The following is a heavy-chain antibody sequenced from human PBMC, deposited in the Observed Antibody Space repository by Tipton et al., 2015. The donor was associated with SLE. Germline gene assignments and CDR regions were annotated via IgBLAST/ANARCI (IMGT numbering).Heavy chain of an antibody. D-gene: IGHD2-21*01. J-gene: IGHJ6*02. V-gene: IGHV4-39*07. Sequence: TLSLTCTVSGGSISSSSYYWGWIRQPPGKGLEWIGSIYYSGSTYYNPSLKSRVTISVDTSKNQFSLKLSSVTAADTAVYYCARGPHGKPPYHYYGMGVWGQGTTVTVSS. CDR1: GGSISSSSYY. CDR2: IYYSGST. CDR3: ARGPHGKPPYHYYGMGV.